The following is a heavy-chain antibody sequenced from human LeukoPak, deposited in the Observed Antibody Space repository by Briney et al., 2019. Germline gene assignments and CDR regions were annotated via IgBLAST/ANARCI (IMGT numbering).Heavy chain of an antibody. CDR2: INHSGST. Sequence: SETLSLTCAVYGGSFSGYYWSWIRQSPGKGLEWIGEINHSGSTNYNPSLKSRVTISVDTSKNQFSLKLSSVTAADTAVYYCARGPLTDGPFDYWGQGTLVTVSS. CDR1: GGSFSGYY. D-gene: IGHD3-16*01. V-gene: IGHV4-34*01. J-gene: IGHJ4*02. CDR3: ARGPLTDGPFDY.